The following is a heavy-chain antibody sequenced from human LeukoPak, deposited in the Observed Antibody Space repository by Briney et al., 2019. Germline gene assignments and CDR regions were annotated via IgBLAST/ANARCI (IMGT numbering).Heavy chain of an antibody. D-gene: IGHD6-19*01. CDR3: AKALRSLKFSSGWYPDY. J-gene: IGHJ4*02. CDR2: ISGSGGST. V-gene: IGHV3-23*01. CDR1: GFTFSSYA. Sequence: GGSLRLSCAASGFTFSSYAMSWVRQAPGKGLEWVSAISGSGGSTYYADSVKGRFTISRDNSKNTLYLQMNSLRAEDTAVYYCAKALRSLKFSSGWYPDYWGQGTLVTVSP.